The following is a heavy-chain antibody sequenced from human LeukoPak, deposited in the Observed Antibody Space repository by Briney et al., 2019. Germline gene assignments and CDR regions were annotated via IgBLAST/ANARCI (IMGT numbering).Heavy chain of an antibody. J-gene: IGHJ4*02. D-gene: IGHD2-2*01. CDR2: ISYDGSNK. Sequence: GGSLRLSCAASGFTFSSYAMHWVRQAPGKGLEWVAVISYDGSNKYYADSVKGRFTISRDNSKNTLYLQMNSLRAEDTAVYYCAKDIVVVVPAAEGGFDYWGQGTLVTVSS. CDR3: AKDIVVVVPAAEGGFDY. CDR1: GFTFSSYA. V-gene: IGHV3-30*04.